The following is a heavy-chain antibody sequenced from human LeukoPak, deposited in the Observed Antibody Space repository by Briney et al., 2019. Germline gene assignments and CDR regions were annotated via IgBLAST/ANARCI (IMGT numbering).Heavy chain of an antibody. V-gene: IGHV3-30*04. CDR2: ISYDGSNK. CDR3: ARGGGAAEDY. J-gene: IGHJ4*02. D-gene: IGHD6-13*01. CDR1: GFTFSSYA. Sequence: GGSLRLSCAASGFTFSSYAMHWVRQAPGKGLEWVAVISYDGSNKYYADSVKGRFTISRDNSKNTLYLQMNSLRAEDTAVYYCARGGGAAEDYWGQGTLVTVSS.